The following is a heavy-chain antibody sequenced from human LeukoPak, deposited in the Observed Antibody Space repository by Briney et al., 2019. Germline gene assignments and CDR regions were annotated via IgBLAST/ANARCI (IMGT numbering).Heavy chain of an antibody. Sequence: SETLSLTCAVYGGSFGGYYWSWIRQPPGKGLEWIGEINHSGSTNYNPSLKSRVTISVDTSKNQFSLKLSSVTAADTAVYYCASHPYCSSTSCYSWFDPWGQGTLVTVSS. CDR3: ASHPYCSSTSCYSWFDP. D-gene: IGHD2-2*01. V-gene: IGHV4-34*01. J-gene: IGHJ5*02. CDR2: INHSGST. CDR1: GGSFGGYY.